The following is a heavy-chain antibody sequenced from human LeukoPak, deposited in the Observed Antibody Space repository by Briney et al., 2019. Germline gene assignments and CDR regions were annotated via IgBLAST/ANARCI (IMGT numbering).Heavy chain of an antibody. Sequence: GSLRLSCAASGFTFDDYGMSWVRQAPGKGLEWVSGINWNGGSTGYADSVKGRFTISRDNAKNSLYLQMNSLRAEDTAVYYCANHLACGSTSCPPFDDWGQGTLVTVSS. CDR3: ANHLACGSTSCPPFDD. CDR2: INWNGGST. J-gene: IGHJ4*02. V-gene: IGHV3-20*04. CDR1: GFTFDDYG. D-gene: IGHD2-2*01.